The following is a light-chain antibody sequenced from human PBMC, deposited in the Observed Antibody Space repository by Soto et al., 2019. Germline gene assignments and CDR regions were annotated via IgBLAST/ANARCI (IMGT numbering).Light chain of an antibody. J-gene: IGLJ2*01. CDR3: SSYTSSSTLVV. V-gene: IGLV2-14*01. Sequence: QSVMTQPASVSGSPGQSITISCTGTSSDVGGYNYVSWYQQHPGKAPKLMIYDVSNRPPGVSNRFSGSKSGNTASLTISGLQAEDDADYYCSSYTSSSTLVVFGGGTKLTVL. CDR2: DVS. CDR1: SSDVGGYNY.